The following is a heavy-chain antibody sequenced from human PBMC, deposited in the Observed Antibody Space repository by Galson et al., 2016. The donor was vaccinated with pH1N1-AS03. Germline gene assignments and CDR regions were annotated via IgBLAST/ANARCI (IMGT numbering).Heavy chain of an antibody. CDR2: ISHDGNNR. CDR1: GYTFSTFA. D-gene: IGHD3-22*01. CDR3: ARDRSYDHMGDAFDF. V-gene: IGHV3-30*09. Sequence: SLRLSCAASGYTFSTFALHWVRQAPGKGLEALAFISHDGNNRYYTQSVRGRFAISRDNSKNTLYLQMNSLRPDDTAVYYCARDRSYDHMGDAFDFWGQGTVVTVSS. J-gene: IGHJ3*01.